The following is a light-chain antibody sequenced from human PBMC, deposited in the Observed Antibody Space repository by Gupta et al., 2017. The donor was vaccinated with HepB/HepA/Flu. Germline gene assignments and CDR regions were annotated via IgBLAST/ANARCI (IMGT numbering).Light chain of an antibody. CDR3: QQYGSSTWT. CDR2: GAS. V-gene: IGKV3-20*01. CDR1: QSVSSSY. J-gene: IGKJ1*01. Sequence: EIELTQSPGTLSLSPGERATLSCRASQSVSSSYLAWYQQKPGQAPRLLIYGASSRATGIPDSFSGSGSGTDFTLTISRLEPEDFAVYYCQQYGSSTWTFGQGTKVEIK.